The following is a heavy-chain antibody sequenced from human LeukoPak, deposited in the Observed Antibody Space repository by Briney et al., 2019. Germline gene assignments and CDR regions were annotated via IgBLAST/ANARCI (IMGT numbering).Heavy chain of an antibody. CDR2: INTDGSEK. V-gene: IGHV3-7*01. J-gene: IGHJ4*02. CDR3: ETYGSLNRRELQY. Sequence: GGSLRLSCAVSGFTFSNYWMGWVRQAPGKGLQWVANINTDGSEKYYADSVKGRFTISRDNAKNTLYLQMNSLRAEDTAVYYCETYGSLNRRELQYWGQGTLLTVSS. CDR1: GFTFSNYW. D-gene: IGHD3-22*01.